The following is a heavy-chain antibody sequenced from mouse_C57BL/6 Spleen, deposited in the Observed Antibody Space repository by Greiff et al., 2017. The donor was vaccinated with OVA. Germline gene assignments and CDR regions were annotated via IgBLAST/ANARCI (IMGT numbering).Heavy chain of an antibody. CDR2: INPNNGGT. CDR3: ARRNPLYGNSFDY. Sequence: VQLKQSGPELVKPGASVKMSCKASGYTFTDYNMHWVKQSHGKSLEWIGYINPNNGGTSYNQKFKGKATLTVNKSSSTAYMELRSLTSEDSAVYYCARRNPLYGNSFDYWGQGTTLTVSS. J-gene: IGHJ2*01. V-gene: IGHV1-22*01. D-gene: IGHD2-1*01. CDR1: GYTFTDYN.